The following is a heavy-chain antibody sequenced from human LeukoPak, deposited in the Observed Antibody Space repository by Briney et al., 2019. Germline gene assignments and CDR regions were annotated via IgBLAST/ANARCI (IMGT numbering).Heavy chain of an antibody. V-gene: IGHV4-31*03. CDR2: IYYSGST. CDR3: ARDGTHLKLDP. Sequence: SETLSLTCTVSGGSISSGGYYWSWIRQHPGEGLEWIGYIYYSGSTYYNPSLKSRVTISVDTSKNQFSLKLSSVTAADTAVYYCARDGTHLKLDPWGQGTLVTVSS. J-gene: IGHJ5*02. CDR1: GGSISSGGYY.